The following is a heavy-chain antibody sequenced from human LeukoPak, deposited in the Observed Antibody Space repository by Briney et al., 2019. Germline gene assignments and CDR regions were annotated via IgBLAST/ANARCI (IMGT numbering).Heavy chain of an antibody. CDR3: ARELRYFDWLQNPSDY. CDR1: GGSISSGSYY. D-gene: IGHD3-9*01. J-gene: IGHJ4*02. CDR2: IYTSGST. Sequence: SETLSLTCTVSGGSISSGSYYWSWIRQPAGKGLEWIGRIYTSGSTNYNPSLKSRVTISVDTSKNQFSLKLSSVTAADTAVYYCARELRYFDWLQNPSDYWGQGTLVTVSS. V-gene: IGHV4-61*02.